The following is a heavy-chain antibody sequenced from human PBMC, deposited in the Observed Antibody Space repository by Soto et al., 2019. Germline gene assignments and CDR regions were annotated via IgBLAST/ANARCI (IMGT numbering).Heavy chain of an antibody. CDR2: FNPSDSYT. Sequence: GESLKISCQGSGYSFANYWISWVRQLPGKGLEWMGRFNPSDSYTDYNPSFQGHVTISADKSISTACVQWSSLKASDTAMYFCARHPYIGGLDVWGQGTAVTVSS. V-gene: IGHV5-10-1*01. CDR3: ARHPYIGGLDV. CDR1: GYSFANYW. J-gene: IGHJ6*02. D-gene: IGHD2-15*01.